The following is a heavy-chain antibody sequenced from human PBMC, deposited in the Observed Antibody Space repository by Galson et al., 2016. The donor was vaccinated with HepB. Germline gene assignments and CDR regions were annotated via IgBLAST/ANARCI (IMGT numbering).Heavy chain of an antibody. V-gene: IGHV3-53*01. CDR2: LYFGGNR. CDR1: GFTVSSNY. Sequence: SLRLSCAISGFTVSSNYLSWVRQAPGKGPGWVSVLYFGGNRYYADSVRGRFTVSSDNSRNTLYLQMNSLRADDTAIYYCARGMIGFSGYDLWGQGTLVTVSS. D-gene: IGHD5-12*01. J-gene: IGHJ5*02. CDR3: ARGMIGFSGYDL.